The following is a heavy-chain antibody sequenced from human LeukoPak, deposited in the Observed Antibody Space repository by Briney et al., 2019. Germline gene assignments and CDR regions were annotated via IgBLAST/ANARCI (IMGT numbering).Heavy chain of an antibody. CDR2: ISGSGGST. CDR3: AKALLGYSGYDSFDI. D-gene: IGHD5-12*01. CDR1: GFPFSNYA. V-gene: IGHV3-23*01. Sequence: GGSLRLSCAASGFPFSNYAMSGARQTPGKGLGGVSAISGSGGSTYYADSVKGRFTISRDNSKNTLYLQMNSLRVEDTAVYYCAKALLGYSGYDSFDIWGQGTMVTVSS. J-gene: IGHJ3*02.